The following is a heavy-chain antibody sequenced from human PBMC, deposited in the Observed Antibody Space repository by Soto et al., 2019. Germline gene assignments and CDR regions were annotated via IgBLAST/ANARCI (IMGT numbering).Heavy chain of an antibody. CDR1: GFTFGDYA. J-gene: IGHJ3*02. D-gene: IGHD3-22*01. Sequence: GGSLRLSCTASGFTFGDYAMSWFRQAPGKGLEWVGFIRSKAYGGTTEYAASVKGRFTISRDDSKSIAYLQMNSLKTEDTAVYYCTRDLKYYYDSSGHLVAFDIWGQGTMVTVSS. CDR3: TRDLKYYYDSSGHLVAFDI. V-gene: IGHV3-49*03. CDR2: IRSKAYGGTT.